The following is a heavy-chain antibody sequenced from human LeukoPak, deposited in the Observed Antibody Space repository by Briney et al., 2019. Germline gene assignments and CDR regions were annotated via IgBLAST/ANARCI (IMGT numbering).Heavy chain of an antibody. Sequence: GSSVKVSCKASGYTLTNFYLHWVRPAPGQGLNWMGIINPTTGSTTHAQKFQGRVTMTRDMSTSTVYMELSSLRSEDTAVYFCARDLNPQCIGMRAFDIWGQGTMVSASS. CDR2: INPTTGST. CDR1: GYTLTNFY. CDR3: ARDLNPQCIGMRAFDI. J-gene: IGHJ3*02. V-gene: IGHV1-46*01. D-gene: IGHD1-14*01.